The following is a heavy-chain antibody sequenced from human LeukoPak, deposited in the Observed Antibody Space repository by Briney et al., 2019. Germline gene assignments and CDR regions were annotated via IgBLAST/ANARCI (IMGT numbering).Heavy chain of an antibody. V-gene: IGHV3-48*03. CDR1: GFTFSSYE. CDR3: ARQYCSGGSCGLDY. Sequence: GGPLRLSCAASGFTFSSYEMNWVRQAPGKGLEWVSYISSSGSTIYYADSVKGRFTISRDNAKNSLYLQMNSLRAEDTAVYYCARQYCSGGSCGLDYWGQGTLVTVSS. CDR2: ISSSGSTI. D-gene: IGHD2-15*01. J-gene: IGHJ4*02.